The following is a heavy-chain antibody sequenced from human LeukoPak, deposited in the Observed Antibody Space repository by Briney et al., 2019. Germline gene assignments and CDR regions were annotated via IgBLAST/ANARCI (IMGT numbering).Heavy chain of an antibody. D-gene: IGHD5-24*01. CDR3: AREDFGDGYKY. CDR1: GGSISSSSYY. J-gene: IGHJ4*02. Sequence: PSETLSLTRTVSGGSISSSSYYWSWIRQPPGRGLEWIGYIYYSGSTNYNPSLKSRVTISVDTSKNQFSLKLSSVTAADTAVYYCAREDFGDGYKYWGQGTLVTVSS. V-gene: IGHV4-61*01. CDR2: IYYSGST.